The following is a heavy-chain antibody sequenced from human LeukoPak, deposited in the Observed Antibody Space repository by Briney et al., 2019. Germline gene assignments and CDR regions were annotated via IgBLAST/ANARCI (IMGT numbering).Heavy chain of an antibody. D-gene: IGHD3-10*01. CDR2: INHSGST. Sequence: SETLSLTCAVYGGSFSGYYWSWIRQPPGKGLEWIGEINHSGSTNYNPSLKSRVTISVDTSKNQFSLKLSSVTAADTAVYYCARDHGSGSYYDYWGQGTLDTVSS. CDR1: GGSFSGYY. CDR3: ARDHGSGSYYDY. J-gene: IGHJ4*02. V-gene: IGHV4-34*01.